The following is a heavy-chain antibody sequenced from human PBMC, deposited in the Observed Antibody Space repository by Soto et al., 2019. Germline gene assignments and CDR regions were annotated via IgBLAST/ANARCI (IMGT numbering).Heavy chain of an antibody. CDR2: IYFSGDT. Sequence: SVTLSHTSTVSGGTIVDRDCCRSLNNKTPGKGLEWIGYIYFSGDTSYNPSLKSRVIISLETSNSQFSLRLTSVTAADTAVYYCARLGAYYQSLDPWGPGTLVTVSS. V-gene: IGHV4-30-4*08. CDR1: GGTIVDRDCC. CDR3: ARLGAYYQSLDP. D-gene: IGHD2-21*01. J-gene: IGHJ5*02.